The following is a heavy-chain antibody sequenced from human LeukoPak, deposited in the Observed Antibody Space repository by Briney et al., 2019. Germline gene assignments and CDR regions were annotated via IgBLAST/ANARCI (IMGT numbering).Heavy chain of an antibody. D-gene: IGHD3-22*01. J-gene: IGHJ4*02. CDR3: ARIRGSGSGYYRPPDY. Sequence: GGSLRLSCAASGFTFSSYWMHWVRQAPGKGLVWVSRINSDGSSTIYADSVKGRFTISRDNAKNTLYLQMNSLRAEDTAVYYCARIRGSGSGYYRPPDYWGQGTLVTVSS. CDR2: INSDGSST. CDR1: GFTFSSYW. V-gene: IGHV3-74*01.